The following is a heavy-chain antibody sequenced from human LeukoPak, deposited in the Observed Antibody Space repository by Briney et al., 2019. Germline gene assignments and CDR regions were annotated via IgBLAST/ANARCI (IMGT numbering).Heavy chain of an antibody. CDR3: ARLINDILTGYYLDY. Sequence: SETLSLTCTVSGGSISSSSYYWGWIRQPPGKGLEWFGSIYYSGSTYYNPSLKSRVTISVDTSKNQFSLKLSSVTAADTAVYYCARLINDILTGYYLDYWGQGTLVTVSS. CDR2: IYYSGST. J-gene: IGHJ4*02. CDR1: GGSISSSSYY. D-gene: IGHD3-9*01. V-gene: IGHV4-39*01.